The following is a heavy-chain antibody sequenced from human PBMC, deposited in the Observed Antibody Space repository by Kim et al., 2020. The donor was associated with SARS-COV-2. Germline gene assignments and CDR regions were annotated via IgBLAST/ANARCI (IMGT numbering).Heavy chain of an antibody. J-gene: IGHJ5*02. CDR1: GFTFSSYS. V-gene: IGHV3-21*01. CDR3: ARASGSPHRFDP. D-gene: IGHD1-26*01. Sequence: GGSLRLSCAASGFTFSSYSMNWVRQAPGKGLEWVSSISSSSSYIYYADSVKGRFTISRDNAKNSLYLQMNSLRAEDTAVYYCARASGSPHRFDPWGQGTLVTVSS. CDR2: ISSSSSYI.